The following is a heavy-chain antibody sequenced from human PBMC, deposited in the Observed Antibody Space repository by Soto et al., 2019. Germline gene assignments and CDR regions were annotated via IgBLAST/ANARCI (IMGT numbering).Heavy chain of an antibody. Sequence: SGPTLVNPTQTLTLTCTFSGFSLSTSGMCVSWIRQPPGKALEWLALIDWDDDKYYSTSLKTRLTISKDTSKNQVVLTMTNMDPVDTATYYCARLPYSTENYYYGMDVWGQGTTVTVSS. J-gene: IGHJ6*02. CDR3: ARLPYSTENYYYGMDV. CDR1: GFSLSTSGMC. V-gene: IGHV2-70*01. D-gene: IGHD1-26*01. CDR2: IDWDDDK.